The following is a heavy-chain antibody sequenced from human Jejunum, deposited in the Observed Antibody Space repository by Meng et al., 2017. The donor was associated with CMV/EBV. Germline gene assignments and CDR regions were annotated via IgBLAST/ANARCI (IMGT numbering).Heavy chain of an antibody. CDR2: IFSGGTT. J-gene: IGHJ4*02. Sequence: TTNYVTWVRQAPGRGLECVSTIFSGGTTYYADSVKGRFTISRDSSKNTVYLQMNSLRAEDTAVYYCAREGYSGSGTYRQLWVYLDSWGQGTLVTVSS. D-gene: IGHD3-10*01. V-gene: IGHV3-53*01. CDR3: AREGYSGSGTYRQLWVYLDS. CDR1: TTNY.